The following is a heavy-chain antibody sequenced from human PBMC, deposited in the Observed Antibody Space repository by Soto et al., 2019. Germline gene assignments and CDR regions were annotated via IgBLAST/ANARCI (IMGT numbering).Heavy chain of an antibody. CDR2: ISYYGTNE. D-gene: IGHD1-26*01. CDR3: AKEDPSGRYSLDY. CDR1: GFTFIGYG. V-gene: IGHV3-30*18. J-gene: IGHJ4*02. Sequence: WGSLRLSCEASGFTFIGYGIHLFRQAPFKGLEWVAVISYYGTNEYYEDSVKGRFTISRDNSKNTLYLQMNSLRIEDTAVYFCAKEDPSGRYSLDYWGQGSQVTVSS.